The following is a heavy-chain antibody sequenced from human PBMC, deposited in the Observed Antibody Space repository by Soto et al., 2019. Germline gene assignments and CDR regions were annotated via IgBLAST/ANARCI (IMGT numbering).Heavy chain of an antibody. D-gene: IGHD3-10*01. V-gene: IGHV4-59*08. CDR3: ARTGVRERVYDY. CDR2: IYYSGST. CDR1: GGSISSYY. J-gene: IGHJ4*02. Sequence: SETLSLTCTVSGGSISSYYWSWIRQPPGKGLEWIGYIYYSGSTNYNPSLKSRVTISVDTSKNQFSLKLSSVTAADTAVYYCARTGVRERVYDYWGQGTLVTVSS.